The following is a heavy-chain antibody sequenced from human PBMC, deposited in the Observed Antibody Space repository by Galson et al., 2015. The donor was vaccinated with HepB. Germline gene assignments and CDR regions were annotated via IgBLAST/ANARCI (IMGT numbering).Heavy chain of an antibody. D-gene: IGHD5-12*01. Sequence: SLRLSCAASGFTFSSYGMHWVRQAPGKGLEWVAVISYDGSNKYYADSVKGRFTISRDNSKNTLYLQMNSLRAEDTAVYYCAKDLSGYELGLGYYYYYGMDVWGQGTTVTVSS. V-gene: IGHV3-30*18. J-gene: IGHJ6*02. CDR2: ISYDGSNK. CDR3: AKDLSGYELGLGYYYYYGMDV. CDR1: GFTFSSYG.